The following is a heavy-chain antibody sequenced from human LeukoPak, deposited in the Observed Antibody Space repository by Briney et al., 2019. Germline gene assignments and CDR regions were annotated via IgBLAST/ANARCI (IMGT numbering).Heavy chain of an antibody. D-gene: IGHD1-26*01. J-gene: IGHJ4*02. CDR3: ARDGASLGAQFDY. Sequence: PGGSLRLSCAAFGFTFNSYTMTWVRQAPGKGLEWVSSISTGSTYIYYADSVKGRFTISRDNAKNSLYLQMNSLRAEDTAVYYCARDGASLGAQFDYWGQGTLVTVSS. CDR1: GFTFNSYT. CDR2: ISTGSTYI. V-gene: IGHV3-21*01.